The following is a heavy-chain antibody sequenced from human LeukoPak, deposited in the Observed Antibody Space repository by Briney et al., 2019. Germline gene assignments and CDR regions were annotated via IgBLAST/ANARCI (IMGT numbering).Heavy chain of an antibody. CDR2: IYTSGST. J-gene: IGHJ4*02. CDR1: GGSISSGSYY. Sequence: ASQTLSLTCTVSGGSISSGSYYWSWIRQPAGKGLEWIGRIYTSGSTNYNPSLKSRVTISVDTSKNQFSLKLSSVTAADTAVYYCARSAFVQLIGGSRGYYFDYWAREPWSPSPQ. V-gene: IGHV4-61*02. D-gene: IGHD5-18*01. CDR3: ARSAFVQLIGGSRGYYFDY.